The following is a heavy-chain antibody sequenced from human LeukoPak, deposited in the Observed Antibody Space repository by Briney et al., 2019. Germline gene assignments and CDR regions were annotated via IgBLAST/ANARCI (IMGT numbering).Heavy chain of an antibody. CDR3: ARELFTPRDH. CDR2: INPKIGGT. D-gene: IGHD2-15*01. CDR1: GYTFNDFF. J-gene: IGHJ4*02. V-gene: IGHV1-2*02. Sequence: GASVKVSCKASGYTFNDFFIHWLRQAPCQGLEWLGWINPKIGGTDYAQKFQGRVTMTRDTSVSTAYMELSGLTSDDTAMYYCARELFTPRDHWGQGTLVTVSS.